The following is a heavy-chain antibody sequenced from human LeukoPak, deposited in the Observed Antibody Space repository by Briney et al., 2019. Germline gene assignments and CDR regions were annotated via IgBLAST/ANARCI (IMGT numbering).Heavy chain of an antibody. CDR1: GGSISSSSYY. Sequence: SETLSLTCTVSGGSISSSSYYWGWIRQPPGKGLEWIGSIYHSGSTYYNPSLKSRVTISVDTSKNQFSLKLSSVTAADTAVYYCARVADTPFDYWGQGTLVTVSS. D-gene: IGHD5-18*01. J-gene: IGHJ4*02. V-gene: IGHV4-39*01. CDR2: IYHSGST. CDR3: ARVADTPFDY.